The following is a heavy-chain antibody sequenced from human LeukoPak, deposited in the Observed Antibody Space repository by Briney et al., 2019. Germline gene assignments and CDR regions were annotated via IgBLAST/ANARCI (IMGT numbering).Heavy chain of an antibody. CDR3: ARRMNTGTTSHFFDY. V-gene: IGHV4-59*01. CDR2: VFYTGST. CDR1: GGSISTYY. D-gene: IGHD4-17*01. Sequence: PSETLSLTCTVSGGSISTYYWSWIRQPPGKGLEWIGYVFYTGSTNYNPSLKSRVTISADTSKKQNSLRLSSVTAADTAVYYCARRMNTGTTSHFFDYWGPGTLVTVSS. J-gene: IGHJ4*02.